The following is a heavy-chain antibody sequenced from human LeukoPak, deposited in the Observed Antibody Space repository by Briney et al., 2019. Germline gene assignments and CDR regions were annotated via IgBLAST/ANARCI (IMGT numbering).Heavy chain of an antibody. CDR3: VRQAVSGDSGIAY. V-gene: IGHV3-74*01. Sequence: GGPLKLSWEASGFTFSNYWMTWVRQVPGKGLEWFSRINPDGSSSNYADSVKGRFTMSRDNAKSMVYLQMDGLRAEDTAVFSCVRQAVSGDSGIAYWGRGVLVTVSS. D-gene: IGHD4-17*01. CDR2: INPDGSSS. J-gene: IGHJ4*02. CDR1: GFTFSNYW.